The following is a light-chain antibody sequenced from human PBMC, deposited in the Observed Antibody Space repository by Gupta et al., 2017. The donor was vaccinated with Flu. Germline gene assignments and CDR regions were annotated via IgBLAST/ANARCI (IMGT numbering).Light chain of an antibody. Sequence: QSALTHPASVSGSPGPSITISCTGTSSDVGSYNLVSWYQQHPGKAPKLMIHEVSKRPSGVSNRFSGSKSGNTASLTISGLQAEDEADYYCCSYAGNTTWVFGGGTKLTVL. V-gene: IGLV2-23*02. CDR1: SSDVGSYNL. CDR3: CSYAGNTTWV. J-gene: IGLJ3*02. CDR2: EVS.